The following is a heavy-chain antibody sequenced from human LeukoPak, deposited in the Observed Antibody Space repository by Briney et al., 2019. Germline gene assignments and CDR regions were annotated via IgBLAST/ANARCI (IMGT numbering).Heavy chain of an antibody. CDR3: ARDRSVRSSIVVAGGFDP. Sequence: GGCLRLSCAASGFTFSSYTMYWVRQAPGKGLEWVSYISSTSSTIYYAASVKGRFIISRDNAKNSLYLQMNSLRAEDTAVYYCARDRSVRSSIVVAGGFDPWGQGTLVTVSS. CDR2: ISSTSSTI. CDR1: GFTFSSYT. J-gene: IGHJ5*02. D-gene: IGHD6-13*01. V-gene: IGHV3-48*01.